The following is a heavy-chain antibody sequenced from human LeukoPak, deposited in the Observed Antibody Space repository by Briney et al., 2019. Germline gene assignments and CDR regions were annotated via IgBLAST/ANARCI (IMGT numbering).Heavy chain of an antibody. V-gene: IGHV3-33*01. Sequence: PGRSLRLSCAASGFTFSSYGIHWVRQAPGKGLEWVAVVWYDGSEKYYADSVKGRFTISRDNSKNTLYLQMNSLRAEDTAIYYCARDRGDPDYYFDQWGQGNLVTVSS. CDR1: GFTFSSYG. D-gene: IGHD7-27*01. CDR2: VWYDGSEK. CDR3: ARDRGDPDYYFDQ. J-gene: IGHJ4*02.